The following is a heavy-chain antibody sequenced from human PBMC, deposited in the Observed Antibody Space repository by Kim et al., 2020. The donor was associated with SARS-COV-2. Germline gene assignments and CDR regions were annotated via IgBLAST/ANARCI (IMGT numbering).Heavy chain of an antibody. CDR1: GYMFTSYG. Sequence: ASVKVSCKACGYMFTSYGFSWVRQAPGQGLEWLGWFSARDGNTKYGQKVQGRVIMTTDTSTNTAYMELWSLRSDDTAMYYCARGAYGDVSFDYWGQGTLVTVSS. D-gene: IGHD4-17*01. V-gene: IGHV1-18*04. CDR2: FSARDGNT. CDR3: ARGAYGDVSFDY. J-gene: IGHJ4*02.